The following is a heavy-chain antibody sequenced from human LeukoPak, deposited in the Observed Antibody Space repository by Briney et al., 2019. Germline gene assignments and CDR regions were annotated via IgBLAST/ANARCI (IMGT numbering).Heavy chain of an antibody. V-gene: IGHV4-4*08. J-gene: IGHJ6*03. CDR3: ARVYTVMGATTVDHYHYYMDV. D-gene: IGHD5-18*01. CDR1: GDSISSDY. CDR2: IYTRGTT. Sequence: PSETLSLTCTVSGDSISSDYWSWIRQPPGKGLEWIGHIYTRGTTNYNPSVKSRVTVSLDTSKNQISLKLSSVTAADTAIYYCARVYTVMGATTVDHYHYYMDVWGKGTTVTVSS.